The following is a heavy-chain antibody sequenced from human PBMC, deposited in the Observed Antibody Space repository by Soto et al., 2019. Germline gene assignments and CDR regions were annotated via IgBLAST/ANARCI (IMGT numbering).Heavy chain of an antibody. J-gene: IGHJ5*02. CDR3: ASQKLGYNTFDP. D-gene: IGHD5-18*01. V-gene: IGHV4-30-4*01. CDR1: GGSISSGDYY. CDR2: IYYSGST. Sequence: SETLSLTCAVSGGSISSGDYYWSWIRQPPGKGLEWIGYIYYSGSTYYNPSLKSRVTISVDTSKNQFSLKLSSVTAADTAVYYCASQKLGYNTFDPWGQGTLVTVSS.